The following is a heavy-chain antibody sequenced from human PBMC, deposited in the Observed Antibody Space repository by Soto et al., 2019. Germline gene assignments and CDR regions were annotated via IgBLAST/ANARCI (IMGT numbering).Heavy chain of an antibody. Sequence: QVQLVQSGAEVKKPGSSVKVSCKAYGGTFSSHGITWVRQAPGQGLEWMGGIIPMFGTPKYAQRFQGRVSITADKSTTTAYMYLSSLIAEDTAFYYCAIGSVVVMGAATGGLIYWGQGALVTVSS. CDR1: GGTFSSHG. V-gene: IGHV1-69*06. J-gene: IGHJ4*02. CDR2: IIPMFGTP. D-gene: IGHD2-21*01. CDR3: AIGSVVVMGAATGGLIY.